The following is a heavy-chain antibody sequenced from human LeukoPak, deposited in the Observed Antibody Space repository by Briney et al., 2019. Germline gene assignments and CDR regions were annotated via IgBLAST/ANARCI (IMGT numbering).Heavy chain of an antibody. D-gene: IGHD6-6*01. Sequence: PWASVKVSCKASGYTFTSYGISWVRQAPGQGLEWMGIINPSGGSTSYAQKFQGRVTMTRDTSTSTVYMELSSLRSEDTAVYYCARAGTRAARRFNWLDYWGQGTLVTVSS. CDR2: INPSGGST. V-gene: IGHV1-46*01. CDR1: GYTFTSYG. J-gene: IGHJ4*02. CDR3: ARAGTRAARRFNWLDY.